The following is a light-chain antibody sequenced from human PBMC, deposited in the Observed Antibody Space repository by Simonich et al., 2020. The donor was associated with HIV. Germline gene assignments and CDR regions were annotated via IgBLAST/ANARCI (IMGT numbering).Light chain of an antibody. V-gene: IGKV3-11*01. Sequence: DIVMTQSPATLSVSPGERVTLSCRASQSVSSNLAWYQQKPGQAPRLLIYDASNRATGIPARFSGSGSGTDFTLTISSLEPEDFAVYYCQQRSNWYTFGQGTKLEIK. CDR3: QQRSNWYT. CDR1: QSVSSN. CDR2: DAS. J-gene: IGKJ2*01.